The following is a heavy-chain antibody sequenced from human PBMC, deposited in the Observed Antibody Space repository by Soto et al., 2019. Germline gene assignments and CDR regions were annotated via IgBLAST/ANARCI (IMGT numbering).Heavy chain of an antibody. D-gene: IGHD6-6*01. CDR2: ISYDGSSK. CDR1: GFTFSSYG. Sequence: QVQLVESGGGVVQPGRSLRLSCAASGFTFSSYGMHWVRQAPGKGLEWVAVISYDGSSKYYAYPVKGRFTISRDNSKNTLYLQMNSLRAEDTAVYYCAKDVVVEYSSALDYWGQGTLVTVSS. J-gene: IGHJ4*02. CDR3: AKDVVVEYSSALDY. V-gene: IGHV3-30*18.